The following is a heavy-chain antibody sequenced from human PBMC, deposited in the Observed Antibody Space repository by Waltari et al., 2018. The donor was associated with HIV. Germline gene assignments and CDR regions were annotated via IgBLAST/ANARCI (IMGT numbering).Heavy chain of an antibody. J-gene: IGHJ6*02. D-gene: IGHD6-13*01. V-gene: IGHV1-2*04. CDR3: ARGQYSSSWVPPPITYYYYGMDV. CDR1: GYTFTGYY. Sequence: QVQLVQSGAEVKKPGASVKVSCKASGYTFTGYYMHWVRQAPGQGLEWMGWINPNSGGTNYAQKFQGWVTMTRDTSISTAYMELSRLRSDDTAVYYCARGQYSSSWVPPPITYYYYGMDVWGQGTTVTVSS. CDR2: INPNSGGT.